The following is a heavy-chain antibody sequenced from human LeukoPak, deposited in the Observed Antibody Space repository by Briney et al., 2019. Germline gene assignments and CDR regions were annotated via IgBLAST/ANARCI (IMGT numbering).Heavy chain of an antibody. CDR2: FISSSSYI. Sequence: GGSLRLSCAASGFTFSSYSMNWVRKAPGKGLEGVSSFISSSSYIYYADSVKGRFTISRDNSKNTLYLQMNSLRAEDTAVYYCAKFIVVVVPAATTPTDYWGQGTLVTVSS. CDR1: GFTFSSYS. CDR3: AKFIVVVVPAATTPTDY. V-gene: IGHV3-21*04. D-gene: IGHD2-2*01. J-gene: IGHJ4*02.